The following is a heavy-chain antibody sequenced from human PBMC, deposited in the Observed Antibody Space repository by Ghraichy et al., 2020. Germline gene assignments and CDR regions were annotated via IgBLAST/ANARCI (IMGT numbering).Heavy chain of an antibody. CDR1: GFTFNTYY. V-gene: IGHV3-7*04. D-gene: IGHD5-18*01. CDR3: GRGGYIYGSNPVDY. Sequence: GGSLRLSCAASGFTFNTYYMTWVRQAPGKGLEWVANIKQDGGEKYYVDSVKGRFTISRDNAKDSVYLQMNSLRAEDTAVYYCGRGGYIYGSNPVDYWGQGTKVTVSS. J-gene: IGHJ4*02. CDR2: IKQDGGEK.